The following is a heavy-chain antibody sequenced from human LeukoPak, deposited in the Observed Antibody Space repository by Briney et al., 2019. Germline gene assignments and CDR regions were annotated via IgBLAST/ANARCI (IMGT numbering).Heavy chain of an antibody. V-gene: IGHV5-51*01. Sequence: GESLKISRKGSGYSFTSYCIGWVRQMPGKGLEWMGIIYPGDSDTRYSPSFQGQVTISADKSISTAYLQWSSLKASDTAMYYCARRGDTVATLYYFDYWGQGTLVTVSS. D-gene: IGHD5-12*01. CDR2: IYPGDSDT. CDR3: ARRGDTVATLYYFDY. J-gene: IGHJ4*02. CDR1: GYSFTSYC.